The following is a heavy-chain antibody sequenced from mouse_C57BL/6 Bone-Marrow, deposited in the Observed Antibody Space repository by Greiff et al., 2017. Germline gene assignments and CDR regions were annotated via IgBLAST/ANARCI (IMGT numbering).Heavy chain of an antibody. V-gene: IGHV2-5*01. Sequence: VQLQQSGPGLVQPSQSLSITCTVSGFSLTSYGVHWVRQSPGQGLEWLGVICRGGSTDYNAAFMSRLSITRDNSKSQVFFKMNSLQADDTAIYYCAKRSNYGSMDYWGQGTSVTVSS. CDR2: ICRGGST. CDR1: GFSLTSYG. CDR3: AKRSNYGSMDY. D-gene: IGHD2-5*01. J-gene: IGHJ4*01.